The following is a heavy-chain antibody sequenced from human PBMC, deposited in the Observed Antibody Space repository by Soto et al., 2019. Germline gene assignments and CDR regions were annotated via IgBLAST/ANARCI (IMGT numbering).Heavy chain of an antibody. CDR2: IIPIFGTA. D-gene: IGHD3-22*01. V-gene: IGHV1-69*13. CDR1: GGTFSSYS. Sequence: GPPVNVSFKAAGGTFSSYSISWVRQAPGQWLELMGGIIPIFGTANYAHKFQGRVTITADESTSTAYMELSSLRSEDTAVSYRANAPSYYYDSNGYYFKYWGDGTLVNVSS. J-gene: IGHJ4*01. CDR3: ANAPSYYYDSNGYYFKY.